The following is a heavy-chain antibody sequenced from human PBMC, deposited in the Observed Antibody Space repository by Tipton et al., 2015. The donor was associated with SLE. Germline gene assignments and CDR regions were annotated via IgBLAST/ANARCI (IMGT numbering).Heavy chain of an antibody. D-gene: IGHD2-2*01. V-gene: IGHV4-61*02. CDR3: ARTWVVVPALFDP. J-gene: IGHJ5*02. CDR1: GGSISSGSYY. CDR2: IYTSGST. Sequence: TLSLTCTVSGGSISSGSYYWSWIRQPAGKGLEWIGRIYTSGSTNYNPSLKSRVTISVDTSKNHFSLKLISVTAADTAVYYCARTWVVVPALFDPWGQGTLVTVSS.